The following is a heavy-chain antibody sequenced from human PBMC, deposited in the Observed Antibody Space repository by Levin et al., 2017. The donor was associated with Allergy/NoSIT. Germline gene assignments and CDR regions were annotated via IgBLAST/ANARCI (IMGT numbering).Heavy chain of an antibody. CDR3: ATTVYGDYDAFDP. D-gene: IGHD4-17*01. V-gene: IGHV4-39*01. CDR2: IYYSGST. J-gene: IGHJ5*02. Sequence: SQTLSLTCTVSGGSISSSSYYWGWIRQPPGKGLEWIASIYYSGSTYYNPSLKRRVTISVDTSKNQLSLKLSSVTAADTAVYYCATTVYGDYDAFDPWGQGTLVIVSS. CDR1: GGSISSSSYY.